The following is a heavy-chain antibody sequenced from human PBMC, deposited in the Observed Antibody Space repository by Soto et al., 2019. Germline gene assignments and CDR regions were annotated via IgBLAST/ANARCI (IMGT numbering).Heavy chain of an antibody. CDR3: ARDSMLRSAKVYYSYYGMDV. Sequence: ASVKVSCKASGYTFTSYAMHWVRQAPGQRLEWMGWINAGNGNTKYSQKFQGRVTITRDTSASTAYMELSSLRSEDTAVYYCARDSMLRSAKVYYSYYGMDVWGQGTTVTVSS. CDR1: GYTFTSYA. J-gene: IGHJ6*02. V-gene: IGHV1-3*01. CDR2: INAGNGNT. D-gene: IGHD4-17*01.